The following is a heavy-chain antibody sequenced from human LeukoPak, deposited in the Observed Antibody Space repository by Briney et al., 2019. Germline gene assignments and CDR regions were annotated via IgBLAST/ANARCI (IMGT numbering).Heavy chain of an antibody. CDR2: ISAHNGNT. D-gene: IGHD2-15*01. Sequence: GASVKAPGRALGNTFSGMGLGWVRQAPGQGLGGMEGISAHNGNTNFAQRFQGRLTMTTDTPTSTAYMELRSLTSGDTAVYYCARDRGPSYCSDTTCRTLDWWGQGTLVTVSS. CDR3: ARDRGPSYCSDTTCRTLDW. J-gene: IGHJ4*02. V-gene: IGHV1-18*01. CDR1: GNTFSGMG.